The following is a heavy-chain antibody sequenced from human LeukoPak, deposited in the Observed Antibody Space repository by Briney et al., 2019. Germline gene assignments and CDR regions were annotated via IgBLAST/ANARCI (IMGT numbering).Heavy chain of an antibody. D-gene: IGHD6-13*01. J-gene: IGHJ4*02. CDR2: IKSKTDGGTT. CDR3: TTEGDSSSSRPGY. Sequence: GGSLRLSCAASGFTFSNAWMSWVRQAPGKGLEWVGRIKSKTDGGTTDYAAPVKGRFTISRDDSKNTLYLQMNSLKAEDTAVYYCTTEGDSSSSRPGYWGQGTLVTVSS. V-gene: IGHV3-15*01. CDR1: GFTFSNAW.